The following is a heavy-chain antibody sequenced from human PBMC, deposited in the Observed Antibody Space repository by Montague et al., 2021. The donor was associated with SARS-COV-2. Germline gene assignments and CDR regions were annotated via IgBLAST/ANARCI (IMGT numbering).Heavy chain of an antibody. CDR2: IHPYGDI. Sequence: SETLSLTYTVSGDSVTERYLNWVRQAAGKGLEWIGFIHPYGDIHYNASLKSRVILSRDASKNQFSLTLTSVTAADTAVYYCAIGGDSVKCGIWGRGTLVTVSS. J-gene: IGHJ3*02. V-gene: IGHV4-4*07. CDR3: AIGGDSVKCGI. D-gene: IGHD2-21*01. CDR1: GDSVTERY.